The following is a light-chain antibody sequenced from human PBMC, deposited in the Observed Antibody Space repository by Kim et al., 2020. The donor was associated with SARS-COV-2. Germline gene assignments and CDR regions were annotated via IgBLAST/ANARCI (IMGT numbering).Light chain of an antibody. CDR3: QQYNNWPPWT. CDR1: QSISSN. CDR2: GAS. J-gene: IGKJ1*01. Sequence: EVLMAQSPATLSVSPGERVTLSCRASQSISSNLAWYQHRPGQAPRLLIHGASTRATGTPARFSGSGSGTDFTLTISSLQSEDFGVYYCQQYNNWPPWTFGQGTKVDIK. V-gene: IGKV3-15*01.